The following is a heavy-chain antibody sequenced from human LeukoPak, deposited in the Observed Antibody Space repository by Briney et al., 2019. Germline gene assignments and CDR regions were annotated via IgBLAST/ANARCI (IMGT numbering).Heavy chain of an antibody. CDR2: IYYSGST. CDR3: ARRKGLNWFDP. Sequence: PSETLSLTCTVSGGSISSYYWSWNRQPPGKGLEWIGYIYYSGSTNYNPSLKSRVTISVDTSKNQFSLKLSSVTAADTAVYYCARRKGLNWFDPWGQGTLVTVSS. V-gene: IGHV4-59*12. J-gene: IGHJ5*02. CDR1: GGSISSYY.